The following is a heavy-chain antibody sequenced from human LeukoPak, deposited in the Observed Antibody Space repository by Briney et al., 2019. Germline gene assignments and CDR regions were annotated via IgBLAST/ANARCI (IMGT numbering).Heavy chain of an antibody. J-gene: IGHJ4*02. CDR2: IKSKTDGGTT. D-gene: IGHD4-17*01. CDR1: AFTFTNAW. V-gene: IGHV3-15*01. Sequence: PGGSVRLSCAASAFTFTNAWMNWVRQAPGKGLEWVGRIKSKTDGGTTDYVALVKGRFTISRDDSKSTLYLQMNSLKTEDTAVYYCTTEGFTVIPFGYWGQGTLVTVSS. CDR3: TTEGFTVIPFGY.